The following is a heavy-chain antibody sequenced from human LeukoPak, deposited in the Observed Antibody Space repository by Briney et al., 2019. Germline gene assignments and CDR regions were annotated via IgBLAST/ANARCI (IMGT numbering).Heavy chain of an antibody. Sequence: SETLSLTCTVSGGSISSYYWSWIRQPPGKGLEWIGYIYYSGSTNYNPSLKSRVTISVDTSKNQFSLKLSSVTAADTAVYYCARASSGSYFFRYWGQGTLVTVSS. V-gene: IGHV4-59*01. J-gene: IGHJ4*02. CDR1: GGSISSYY. CDR2: IYYSGST. D-gene: IGHD1-26*01. CDR3: ARASSGSYFFRY.